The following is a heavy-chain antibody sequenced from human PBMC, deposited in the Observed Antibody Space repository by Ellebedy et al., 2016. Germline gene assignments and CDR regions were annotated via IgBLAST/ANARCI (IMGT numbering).Heavy chain of an antibody. CDR2: INPNSGGT. CDR1: GYTF. Sequence: ASVKVSCXASGYTFIHWVRQAPGQGLEWMGWINPNSGGTNYAQKLQGRVTMTTDTSTSTAYMELRSLRSDDTAVYYCARDERPYSGSYRAIDYWGQGTLVTVSS. D-gene: IGHD1-26*01. V-gene: IGHV1-18*01. CDR3: ARDERPYSGSYRAIDY. J-gene: IGHJ4*02.